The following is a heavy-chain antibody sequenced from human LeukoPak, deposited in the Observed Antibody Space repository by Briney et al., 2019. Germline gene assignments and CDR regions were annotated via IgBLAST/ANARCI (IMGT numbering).Heavy chain of an antibody. CDR1: GFTFDDYT. V-gene: IGHV3-43*01. D-gene: IGHD6-19*01. J-gene: IGHJ6*02. Sequence: GGSLRLSCAASGFTFDDYTMHWVRQAPGKGLEWVSLISWDGGSTYYADSVKGRFTISRDNSKNSLYLQMNSLRTEDTALYYCAKSAVAGTNYYYGMDVWGLGTTVTVSS. CDR3: AKSAVAGTNYYYGMDV. CDR2: ISWDGGST.